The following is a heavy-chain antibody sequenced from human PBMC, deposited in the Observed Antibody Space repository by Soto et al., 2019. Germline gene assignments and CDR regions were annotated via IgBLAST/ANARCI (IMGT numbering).Heavy chain of an antibody. CDR1: GFTFSNYG. V-gene: IGHV3-30*18. CDR2: ISYDGSNK. CDR3: AKVPYGGDSVLLLYYGMDV. Sequence: GGSLRLSCAAFGFTFSNYGMHWVRQAPGKGLEWVALISYDGSNKNYADSVKGRFTISRDNSKNTLYLQMNSLRAEDTAVYYCAKVPYGGDSVLLLYYGMDVWGQGTTVTVSS. J-gene: IGHJ6*02. D-gene: IGHD2-21*02.